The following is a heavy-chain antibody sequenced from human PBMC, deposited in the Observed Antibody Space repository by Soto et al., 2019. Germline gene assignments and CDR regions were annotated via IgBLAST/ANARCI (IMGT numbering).Heavy chain of an antibody. J-gene: IGHJ3*02. CDR1: GFTFSSYG. CDR3: AKGILLLWFGELLGDAFDI. V-gene: IGHV3-23*01. CDR2: ISGSGGST. D-gene: IGHD3-10*01. Sequence: PGGSLRLSWAASGFTFSSYGMRWVRQAPGKGLEWVSAISGSGGSTYYADSVKGRFTISRDNSKNTLYLQMNSLRAEDTAVYYCAKGILLLWFGELLGDAFDIWGQGTMVTVSS.